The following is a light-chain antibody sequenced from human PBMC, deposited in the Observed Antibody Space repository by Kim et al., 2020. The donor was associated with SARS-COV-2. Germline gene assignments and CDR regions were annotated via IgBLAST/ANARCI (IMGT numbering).Light chain of an antibody. CDR1: VLAKKY. V-gene: IGLV3-27*01. CDR2: KDS. J-gene: IGLJ3*02. CDR3: YSAADNNKV. Sequence: SYELTQPSSVSVSPGQTARITCSGDVLAKKYARWFQQKPGQAPVLVIYKDSERPSGIPERFSGSSSGTTVTLTISGDKVEDEADYYCYSAADNNKVFGGGTQLTVL.